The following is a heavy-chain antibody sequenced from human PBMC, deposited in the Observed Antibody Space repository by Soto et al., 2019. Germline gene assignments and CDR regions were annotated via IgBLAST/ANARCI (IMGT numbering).Heavy chain of an antibody. D-gene: IGHD5-18*01. CDR1: GGTFSSYA. CDR3: ARVKGGYSYGSLYYYYGMDV. J-gene: IGHJ6*02. CDR2: IIPIFGTA. Sequence: SVKVSCKASGGTFSSYAISWVRQAAGQGLEWMGGIIPIFGTANYAQKFQGRVTITADESTSTAYMELSSLRSEDTAVYYCARVKGGYSYGSLYYYYGMDVWGQGTTVTVSS. V-gene: IGHV1-69*13.